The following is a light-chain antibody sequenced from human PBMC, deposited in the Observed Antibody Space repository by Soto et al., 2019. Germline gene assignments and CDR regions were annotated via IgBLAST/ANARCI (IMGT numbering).Light chain of an antibody. CDR1: SSNIWAGYD. V-gene: IGLV1-40*01. CDR2: GNS. J-gene: IGLJ3*02. CDR3: QSYDSSLSAL. Sequence: QSVLTQPPSVSGAPGQRVTISCTGSSSNIWAGYDVHWYQQLPGTAPKLLIYGNSTRPSGVPDRFSGSKSGTSASLAITGLQAEDEAEYYCQSYDSSLSALFGGGTKLTVL.